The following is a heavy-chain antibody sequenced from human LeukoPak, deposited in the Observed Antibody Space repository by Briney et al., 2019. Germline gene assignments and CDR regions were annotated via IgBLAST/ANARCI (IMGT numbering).Heavy chain of an antibody. Sequence: ASVKVSCKASGYTFTSYGISWVRQAPGQRLEWLGWINPGNGDTKYSQNFQDRVTVTSDTSAATAYVELNSLTSEDTAVYYCARERWHCRVNCYSVYYYALDVWGQGTTVTVSS. V-gene: IGHV1-3*01. CDR1: GYTFTSYG. CDR2: INPGNGDT. J-gene: IGHJ6*02. D-gene: IGHD2-15*01. CDR3: ARERWHCRVNCYSVYYYALDV.